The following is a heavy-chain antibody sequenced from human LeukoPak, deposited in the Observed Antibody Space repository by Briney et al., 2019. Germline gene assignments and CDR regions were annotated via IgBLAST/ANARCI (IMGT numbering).Heavy chain of an antibody. CDR2: ISGSGGST. Sequence: GGSLRLSCAASGFTFSSYAMSWVRQAPGKGLEWVSAISGSGGSTYYADSVKGRFTISRDNSKNTLYLQMNSLRAEDTAVYYCARDRYYGSGSYPPTVNWFDPWGQGTLVTVSS. D-gene: IGHD3-10*01. CDR3: ARDRYYGSGSYPPTVNWFDP. V-gene: IGHV3-23*01. J-gene: IGHJ5*02. CDR1: GFTFSSYA.